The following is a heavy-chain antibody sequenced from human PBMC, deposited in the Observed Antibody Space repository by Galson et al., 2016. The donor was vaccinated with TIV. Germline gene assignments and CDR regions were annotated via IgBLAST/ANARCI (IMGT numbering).Heavy chain of an antibody. Sequence: SVKVSCKALGGTLASGGKFSSYVINWVRQAPGQGLEWMGRNIHIFGTTKYAQKFQGRVTITADESTDTDYVELNSLSSDDTAVYYCARATNYYDNWFDPWGQGTLVTVSS. V-gene: IGHV1-69*13. CDR3: ARATNYYDNWFDP. CDR1: GGTLASGGKFSSYV. J-gene: IGHJ5*02. CDR2: NIHIFGTT. D-gene: IGHD3-10*01.